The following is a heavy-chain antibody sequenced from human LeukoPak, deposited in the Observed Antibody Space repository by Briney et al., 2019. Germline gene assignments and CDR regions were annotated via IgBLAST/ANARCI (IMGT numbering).Heavy chain of an antibody. CDR1: GGSFSGYY. CDR2: INHSGST. CDR3: ARVYGGNGLDY. Sequence: SETLSLTCAVYGGSFSGYYWSWIRQPPGKGLEWIGEINHSGSTNYNPSLKSRVTVSVDTSKNQFSLKLSSVTAADTAVYYCARVYGGNGLDYWGQGTLVTVSS. D-gene: IGHD4-23*01. V-gene: IGHV4-34*01. J-gene: IGHJ4*02.